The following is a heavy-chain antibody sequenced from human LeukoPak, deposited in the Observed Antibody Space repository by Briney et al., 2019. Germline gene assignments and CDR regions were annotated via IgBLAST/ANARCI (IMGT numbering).Heavy chain of an antibody. Sequence: PSETLSLTWTVSGGSISSYYWSWIRQPAGKRLEWIGRIYTGGTTNYNPSLKSRVTMSVDTSKNQFSLSLSSVTAADTAVYYCARDNYDNTNWFDPWGQGTLVTVSP. D-gene: IGHD3-22*01. CDR3: ARDNYDNTNWFDP. J-gene: IGHJ5*02. CDR1: GGSISSYY. V-gene: IGHV4-4*07. CDR2: IYTGGTT.